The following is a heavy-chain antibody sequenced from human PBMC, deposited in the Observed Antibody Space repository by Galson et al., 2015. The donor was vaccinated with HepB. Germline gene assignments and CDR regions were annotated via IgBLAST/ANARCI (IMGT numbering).Heavy chain of an antibody. V-gene: IGHV3-30*03. J-gene: IGHJ4*02. Sequence: SLRLSCAASGFTFSNYGMHWARQAPGKGLEWVALISYDGTNEDYADSVKGRFTISRDSSKNTLYLQMSSLRTDDTAVYYCASSSYGDYLGNDYWGQGTLVTVSS. CDR1: GFTFSNYG. D-gene: IGHD4-17*01. CDR2: ISYDGTNE. CDR3: ASSSYGDYLGNDY.